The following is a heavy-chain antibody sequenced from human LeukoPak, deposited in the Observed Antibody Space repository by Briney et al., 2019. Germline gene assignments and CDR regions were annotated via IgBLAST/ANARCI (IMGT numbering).Heavy chain of an antibody. Sequence: ASVNVSCKASGYTFTNYDINWVRQATGQGLEWMGWMNPNSGDTGYARKFEGRVSMTSNTSISTAYMELSSLTLEDTAVYYCARGPTVTYNYGGFDPWGQGTLVTVSS. J-gene: IGHJ5*02. CDR1: GYTFTNYD. V-gene: IGHV1-8*01. CDR2: MNPNSGDT. D-gene: IGHD4-17*01. CDR3: ARGPTVTYNYGGFDP.